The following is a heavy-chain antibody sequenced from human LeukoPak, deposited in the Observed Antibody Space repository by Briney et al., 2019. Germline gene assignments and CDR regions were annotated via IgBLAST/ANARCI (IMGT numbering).Heavy chain of an antibody. J-gene: IGHJ4*02. CDR1: GFTFSSHG. D-gene: IGHD1-26*01. CDR2: IRFDGTNI. V-gene: IGHV3-30*02. CDR3: TRATGSFYGLGY. Sequence: GGSLRLSCVTSGFTFSSHGMHWVRQAPDRGLEWVSYIRFDGTNIHYPDSVRGRFAVSRDNSKNTLYLQMNSLRVEDTAVYYCTRATGSFYGLGYWGQGTLVTVSS.